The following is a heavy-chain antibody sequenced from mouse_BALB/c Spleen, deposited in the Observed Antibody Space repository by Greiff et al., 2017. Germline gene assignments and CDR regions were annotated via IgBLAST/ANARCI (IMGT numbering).Heavy chain of an antibody. D-gene: IGHD2-2*01. CDR1: GDSITSGY. CDR3: ASYGYDVDYAMDY. Sequence: EVQRVESGPSLVKPSQTLSLTCSVTGDSITSGYWNWIRKFPGNKLEYMGYISYSGSTYYNPSLKSRISITRDTSKNQYYLQLNSVTTEDTATYYCASYGYDVDYAMDYWGQGTSVTVSS. J-gene: IGHJ4*01. CDR2: ISYSGST. V-gene: IGHV3-8*02.